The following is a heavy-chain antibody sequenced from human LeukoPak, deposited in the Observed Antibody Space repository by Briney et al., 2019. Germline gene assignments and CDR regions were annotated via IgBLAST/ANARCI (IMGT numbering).Heavy chain of an antibody. J-gene: IGHJ5*02. CDR1: GYTLTELS. D-gene: IGHD3-10*01. Sequence: ALVKVSCKVSGYTLTELSIHWVRQAPGKGLEWMGGFDPEYGETVYAQKFQGRVTMTEDTSTDTTYMDLSSLKSEDTAVYYCATFTRGGSGNIRPYNWLDPWGQGTLVTVSS. CDR3: ATFTRGGSGNIRPYNWLDP. CDR2: FDPEYGET. V-gene: IGHV1-24*01.